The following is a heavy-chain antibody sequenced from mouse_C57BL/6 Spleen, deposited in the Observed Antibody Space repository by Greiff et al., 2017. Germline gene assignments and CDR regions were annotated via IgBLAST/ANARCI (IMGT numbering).Heavy chain of an antibody. J-gene: IGHJ2*01. D-gene: IGHD1-1*01. CDR2: IDSSDSYP. CDR1: GYTFTSYW. CDR3: TKNYNYEGYVDY. V-gene: IGHV1-59*01. Sequence: QVQLQQPGAELVRPGPSVKLSCKAFGYTFTSYWMHWVKQRHGQGLEWIGVIDSSDSYPNDTPKLKGKATLTVDTSSSTAYMQLSSQTSEDSAVYDCTKNYNYEGYVDYWGQGTTRTGSS.